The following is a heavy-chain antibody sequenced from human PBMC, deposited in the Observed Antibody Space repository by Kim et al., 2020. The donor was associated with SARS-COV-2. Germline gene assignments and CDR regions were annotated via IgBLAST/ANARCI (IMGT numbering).Heavy chain of an antibody. D-gene: IGHD3-9*01. J-gene: IGHJ3*02. CDR3: AKSRYYDILTGSPDAFDI. V-gene: IGHV3-23*01. Sequence: KGRFTISRDNSKNTLYLQMNCLRAEDTAVYYCAKSRYYDILTGSPDAFDIWGQGTMVTVSS.